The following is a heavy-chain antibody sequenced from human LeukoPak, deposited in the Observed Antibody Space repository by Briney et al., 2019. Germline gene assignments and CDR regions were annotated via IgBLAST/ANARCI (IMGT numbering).Heavy chain of an antibody. CDR2: FDPEYVET. CDR3: ARMTYSGSWAYKGGDY. D-gene: IGHD6-13*01. CDR1: GCALSESS. J-gene: IGHJ4*02. V-gene: IGHV1-24*01. Sequence: ASVKVSCKVSGCALSESSIHWVRQTPGEGVEWMGGFDPEYVETTYAQKFRGRVTMTEDTSTDTAYMELINLRSDDTAVYYCARMTYSGSWAYKGGDYWGQGTLVTVSS.